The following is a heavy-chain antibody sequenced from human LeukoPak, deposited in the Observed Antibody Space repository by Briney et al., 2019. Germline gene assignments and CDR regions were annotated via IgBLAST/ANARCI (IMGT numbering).Heavy chain of an antibody. CDR1: GTSISSSGYF. D-gene: IGHD6-6*01. J-gene: IGHJ5*02. CDR2: IHYSGST. CDR3: AALDSSSGWFDP. Sequence: PSETLSLTCSVSGTSISSSGYFWGWIRQSPGKRLQWIGSIHYSGSTFYNPSLKSRVTISQDTSKDQFSLKLTSVTAADTAVYYCAALDSSSGWFDPWGRGILVTVSS. V-gene: IGHV4-39*01.